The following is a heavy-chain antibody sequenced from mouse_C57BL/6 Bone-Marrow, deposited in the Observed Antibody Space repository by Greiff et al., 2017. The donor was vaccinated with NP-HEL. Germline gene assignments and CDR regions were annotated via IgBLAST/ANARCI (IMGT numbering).Heavy chain of an antibody. Sequence: QVQLQQPGAELVKPGASVKVSCKASGYTFTSYWMHWVKQRPGQGLEWIGRIHPSDRDPNYNQKFQGKATLTVDKSSSTAYMQLSSLTSEDAAVYSCAIGGDWYCDVWGTGTTVTVSS. J-gene: IGHJ1*03. CDR3: AIGGDWYCDV. CDR1: GYTFTSYW. V-gene: IGHV1-74*01. CDR2: IHPSDRDP.